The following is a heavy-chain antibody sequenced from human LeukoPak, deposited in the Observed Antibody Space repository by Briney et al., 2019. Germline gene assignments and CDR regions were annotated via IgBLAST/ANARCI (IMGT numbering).Heavy chain of an antibody. CDR1: GFTFSSYS. J-gene: IGHJ6*03. CDR3: AKAFYGGFNMDV. Sequence: GGSLRLSCAASGFTFSSYSMNWVRQAPGKGLEWVSAISGSGGSTYYADSVKGRFTISRDNSKNTLYLQMNSLRAEDTAVYYCAKAFYGGFNMDVWGKGTTVTVSS. D-gene: IGHD3-10*01. CDR2: ISGSGGST. V-gene: IGHV3-23*01.